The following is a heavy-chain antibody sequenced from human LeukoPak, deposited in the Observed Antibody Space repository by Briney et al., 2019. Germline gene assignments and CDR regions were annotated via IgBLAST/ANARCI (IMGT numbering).Heavy chain of an antibody. CDR2: INPNSGGT. V-gene: IGHV1-2*02. CDR1: GYTFTSYA. J-gene: IGHJ6*03. D-gene: IGHD6-6*01. CDR3: ARDPSSSRFTNYYYMDV. Sequence: ASVKVSCKASGYTFTSYAMNWVRQAPGQGLEWMGWINPNSGGTNYAQKFQGRVTMTRDTSISTAYMELSRLRSDDTAVYYCARDPSSSRFTNYYYMDVWGKGTTVTVSS.